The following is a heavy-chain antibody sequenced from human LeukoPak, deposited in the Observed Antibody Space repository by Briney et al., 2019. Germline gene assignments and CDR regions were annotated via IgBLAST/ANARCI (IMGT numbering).Heavy chain of an antibody. V-gene: IGHV4-39*07. CDR1: GGSISSSSYY. J-gene: IGHJ3*02. Sequence: PSETLSLTCTVSGGSISSSSYYWGWIRQPPGKGLEWIGSIYYSGSTYYNPSLKSRVTISVDTSKKQVSLKLSSVTAADTAVYYCARRGVYYESYGSYLVSSSDAFDIWGQGTMVTVSS. CDR3: ARRGVYYESYGSYLVSSSDAFDI. CDR2: IYYSGST. D-gene: IGHD3-22*01.